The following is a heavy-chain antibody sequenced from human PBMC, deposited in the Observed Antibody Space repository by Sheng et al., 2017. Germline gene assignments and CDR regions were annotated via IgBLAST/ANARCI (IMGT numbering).Heavy chain of an antibody. V-gene: IGHV4-39*07. CDR3: TRDPNV. J-gene: IGHJ4*02. CDR1: GGSIRNSEYY. CDR2: IYDSGRT. Sequence: QLQLQESGPGLVKPSGTLSLTCTVSGGSIRNSEYYWGWIRHSPGEGLEWIGSIYDSGRTFYSPSLRSRVTISVDTSKNQFSLTLSSVTAADTAVYFCTRDPNVWGQGVLVAVSS.